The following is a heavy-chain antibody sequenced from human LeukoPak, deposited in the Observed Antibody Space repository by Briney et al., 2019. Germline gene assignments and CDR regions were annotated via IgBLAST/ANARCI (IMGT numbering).Heavy chain of an antibody. D-gene: IGHD5-18*01. CDR1: GFTFSSYG. Sequence: QPGGSLRLSCAASGFTFSSYGMHRVRQAPGKGLEWVAVISYDGSNKYYADSVKGRFTISRDNSKNTLYLQMNSLRAEDTAVYYCARAGAAMVFDAFDIWGQGTMVTVSS. CDR2: ISYDGSNK. V-gene: IGHV3-30*03. CDR3: ARAGAAMVFDAFDI. J-gene: IGHJ3*02.